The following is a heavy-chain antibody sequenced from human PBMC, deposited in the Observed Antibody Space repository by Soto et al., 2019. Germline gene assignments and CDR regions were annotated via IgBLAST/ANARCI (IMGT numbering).Heavy chain of an antibody. Sequence: SKTLSLTCTVSGDSVTSVSDYWSWIRQPPGKGLEWIGYIYYSGSADYNPSLGSRVTISIDTSKNQFSLKLTSVTAADTAVYYCARGVGFGYYYYHMDLWGQGTTVT. J-gene: IGHJ6*02. CDR2: IYYSGSA. V-gene: IGHV4-61*01. CDR3: ARGVGFGYYYYHMDL. D-gene: IGHD3-10*01. CDR1: GDSVTSVSDY.